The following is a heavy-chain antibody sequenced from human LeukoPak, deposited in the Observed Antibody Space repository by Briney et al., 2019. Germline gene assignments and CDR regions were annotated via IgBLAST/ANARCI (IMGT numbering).Heavy chain of an antibody. D-gene: IGHD3-3*01. J-gene: IGHJ6*02. CDR2: INAGNGNT. CDR3: ARVQYHEDFWSGYYYYYGMDV. CDR1: GYTFTSYA. Sequence: ASVKVSCKASGYTFTSYAMHWVRQAPGQRLEWMGWINAGNGNTKYSQKFQGRVTITRDTSASIAYMELSSLRSEDTAVYYCARVQYHEDFWSGYYYYYGMDVWGQGTTVTVSS. V-gene: IGHV1-3*01.